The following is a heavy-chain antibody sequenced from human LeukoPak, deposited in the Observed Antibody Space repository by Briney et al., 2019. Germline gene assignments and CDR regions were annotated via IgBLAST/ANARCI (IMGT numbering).Heavy chain of an antibody. V-gene: IGHV4-59*01. CDR1: SGFITAYY. CDR3: ATNTGTVLDY. J-gene: IGHJ4*02. CDR2: VYYTGST. Sequence: SETLSLTCSVSSGFITAYYWSWIRQPPGKGLEWIGYVYYTGSTEYNPSLRSRVTISLEMSTHQFSLNLTSVTAADTAVYYCATNTGTVLDYWGQGALVTVSS. D-gene: IGHD7-27*01.